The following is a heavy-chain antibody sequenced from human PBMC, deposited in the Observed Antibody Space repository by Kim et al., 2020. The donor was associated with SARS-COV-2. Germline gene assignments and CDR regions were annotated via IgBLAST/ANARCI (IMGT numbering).Heavy chain of an antibody. J-gene: IGHJ5*02. Sequence: SVKVSCKASGGTFSSYAISWVRQAPGQGLEWMGGIIPIFGTANYAQKFQGRVTITADESTSTAYMELSSLRSEDTAVYYCARELYSSRNWFDPWGQGTLVTVSS. CDR2: IIPIFGTA. V-gene: IGHV1-69*13. CDR3: ARELYSSRNWFDP. D-gene: IGHD6-13*01. CDR1: GGTFSSYA.